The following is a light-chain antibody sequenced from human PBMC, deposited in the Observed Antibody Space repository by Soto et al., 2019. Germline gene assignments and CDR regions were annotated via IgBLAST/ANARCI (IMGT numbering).Light chain of an antibody. Sequence: QSVLTQPRSVSGSPGQSVTISCTGTSSDIGGYDYVSWYQQHPGKVPKLMIYDVNKRPSGVPDRFSGSKSGNTASLTISGLQAEDEAEYYCCSYAGSYVVFGGGTKVTVL. CDR1: SSDIGGYDY. CDR3: CSYAGSYVV. CDR2: DVN. V-gene: IGLV2-11*01. J-gene: IGLJ2*01.